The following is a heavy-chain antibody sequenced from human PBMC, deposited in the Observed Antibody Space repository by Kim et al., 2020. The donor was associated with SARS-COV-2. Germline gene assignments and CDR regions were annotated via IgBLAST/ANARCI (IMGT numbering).Heavy chain of an antibody. D-gene: IGHD6-13*01. CDR2: K. CDR3: ARDDGSAAKTY. J-gene: IGHJ4*02. V-gene: IGHV3-33*01. Sequence: KQYADSVQGRFTVSRDNSKSTLYLQMNSLSPEDMAVYYCARDDGSAAKTYWGQGTLVTVSS.